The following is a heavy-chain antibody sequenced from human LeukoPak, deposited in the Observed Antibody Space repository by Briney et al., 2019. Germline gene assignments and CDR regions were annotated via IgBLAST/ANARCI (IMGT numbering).Heavy chain of an antibody. CDR2: ITDSGTT. V-gene: IGHV4-34*01. J-gene: IGHJ4*02. Sequence: SETLSLTCAVYGGSFRGSYWSWIRQPPGKGLEWIGEITDSGTTNYNPSLKSRVTISVDTSNNQFSLKLSSVTAADTAVYYCPRGGTVTTDWGQGTLVTVSS. CDR1: GGSFRGSY. D-gene: IGHD4-17*01. CDR3: PRGGTVTTD.